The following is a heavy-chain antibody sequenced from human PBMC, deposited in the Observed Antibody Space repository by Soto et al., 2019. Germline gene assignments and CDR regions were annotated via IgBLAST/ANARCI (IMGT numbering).Heavy chain of an antibody. Sequence: ASVKVSCKASGYTSTSYDINWVRQATGQGLEWMGWMNPNSGNTGYAQKLQGRVTMTRNTSISTAYMELSSLRSEDTAVYYCARDPPYSSGWTVPSYYYGMDVWGQGTTVTVSS. CDR3: ARDPPYSSGWTVPSYYYGMDV. CDR1: GYTSTSYD. J-gene: IGHJ6*02. D-gene: IGHD6-19*01. CDR2: MNPNSGNT. V-gene: IGHV1-8*01.